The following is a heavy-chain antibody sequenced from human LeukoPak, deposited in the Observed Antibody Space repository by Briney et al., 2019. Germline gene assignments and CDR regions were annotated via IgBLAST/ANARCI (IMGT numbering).Heavy chain of an antibody. CDR2: INPNSGGT. CDR1: GYTFTSYD. Sequence: GASVKVSCKASGYTFTSYDINWVRQAPGQGREWMGWINPNSGGTNYAQKFQGRVTMTRDKSIRTAYMELSRLTSDDTAVYYCARNIWFGESADAFDIWGQGTMVTVSS. D-gene: IGHD3-10*01. V-gene: IGHV1-2*02. J-gene: IGHJ3*02. CDR3: ARNIWFGESADAFDI.